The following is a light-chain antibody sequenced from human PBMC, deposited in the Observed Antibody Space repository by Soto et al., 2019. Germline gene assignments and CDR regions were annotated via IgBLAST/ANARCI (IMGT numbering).Light chain of an antibody. CDR3: QQYNNWPLT. J-gene: IGKJ4*01. CDR1: QSVRNN. V-gene: IGKV3-15*01. CDR2: GAS. Sequence: EIMMTQSPATLSVSPGERAKFSCRASQSVRNNLAWFQQKPGQAPRLLIYGASTRATSIPARFSGSGSGTEFTLTISRLQSEDFAVYYCQQYNNWPLTFGGGSKVEIK.